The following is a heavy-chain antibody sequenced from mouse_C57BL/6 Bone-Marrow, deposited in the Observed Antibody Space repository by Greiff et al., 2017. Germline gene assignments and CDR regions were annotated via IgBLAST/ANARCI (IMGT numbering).Heavy chain of an antibody. V-gene: IGHV5-6*02. CDR2: ISSGGSYT. D-gene: IGHD1-1*01. CDR3: ARHYYYGSSYYYAMDY. Sequence: DVKLVESGGDLVKPGGSLKLSCAASGFTFSSYGMSWVRQTPDKRLEWVATISSGGSYTYYPDSVKGRFTISRDNAKNTLYLQMSSLKSEDTAMYYCARHYYYGSSYYYAMDYWGQGTSVTVSS. J-gene: IGHJ4*01. CDR1: GFTFSSYG.